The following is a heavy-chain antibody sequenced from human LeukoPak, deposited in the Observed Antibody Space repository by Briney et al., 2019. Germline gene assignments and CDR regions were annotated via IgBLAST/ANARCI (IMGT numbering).Heavy chain of an antibody. CDR3: ARTLDSAEDSGSDLGYYYYYMDV. J-gene: IGHJ6*03. CDR2: IYYSGST. Sequence: SETLSLTCTVSGGSISSSSYYWGWIRQPPGKGLEWIGSIYYSGSTYYNPSLKSRVTISVDTSKNQFSLKLSSVTAADTAVYYCARTLDSAEDSGSDLGYYYYYMDVWGKGTTVTVSS. CDR1: GGSISSSSYY. D-gene: IGHD3-10*01. V-gene: IGHV4-39*07.